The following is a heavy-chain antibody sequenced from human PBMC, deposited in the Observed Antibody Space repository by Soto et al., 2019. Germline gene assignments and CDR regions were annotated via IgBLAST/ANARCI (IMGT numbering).Heavy chain of an antibody. Sequence: GGSLRLSCAASGFTFSSYGMHWVRQAPGKGLEWVAVISYDGSNKYYADSVKGRFTISRDNSKNTLYLQMNSLRAEDTAVYYCAKPHFHTIVATINYYYYGMDVWGQGTTVTVSS. V-gene: IGHV3-30*18. CDR1: GFTFSSYG. J-gene: IGHJ6*02. D-gene: IGHD5-12*01. CDR2: ISYDGSNK. CDR3: AKPHFHTIVATINYYYYGMDV.